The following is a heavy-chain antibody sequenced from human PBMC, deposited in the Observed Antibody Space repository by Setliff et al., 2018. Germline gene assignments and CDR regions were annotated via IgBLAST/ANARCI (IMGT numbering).Heavy chain of an antibody. CDR3: ARVSGFLYVDV. D-gene: IGHD3-3*01. V-gene: IGHV4-61*09. CDR1: GESIDSVATGNHY. Sequence: PSETLSLTCIVSGESIDSVATGNHYWSWIRQPAGKGLEWIGHIYTSWSTNYNPSLKSRVTMSVDTTKNQFSLKLTSVTAADTAVYYCARVSGFLYVDVWGKGTTVTVSS. J-gene: IGHJ6*03. CDR2: IYTSWST.